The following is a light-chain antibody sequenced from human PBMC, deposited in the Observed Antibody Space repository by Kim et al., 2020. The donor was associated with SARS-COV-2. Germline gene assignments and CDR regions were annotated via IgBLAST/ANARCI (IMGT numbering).Light chain of an antibody. CDR1: QSVSSN. Sequence: EIVMTQSPATLSVSPGERATLSCRASQSVSSNLAWYQQKPGQAPRFLLYGASTRATGIPTRFSGSGSGTEFTLTISSLQSEDFAVYYCQQYASWPPYTFGQGTKLEI. CDR3: QQYASWPPYT. J-gene: IGKJ2*01. CDR2: GAS. V-gene: IGKV3-15*01.